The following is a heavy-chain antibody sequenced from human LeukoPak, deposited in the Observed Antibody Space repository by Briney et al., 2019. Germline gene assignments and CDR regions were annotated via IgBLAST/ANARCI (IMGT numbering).Heavy chain of an antibody. D-gene: IGHD3-10*01. CDR2: ISSSGNT. Sequence: QAGGSLRLSCAASGFTFSRSAMTWVRQTPGKGLDWVSSISSSGNTYYANSVKGRFTISRDNSKNTLYLQMNSLRAEDTAVYYSAKDGYGSGSYAAFDIWGQGTMVTVSS. J-gene: IGHJ3*02. CDR1: GFTFSRSA. V-gene: IGHV3-23*01. CDR3: AKDGYGSGSYAAFDI.